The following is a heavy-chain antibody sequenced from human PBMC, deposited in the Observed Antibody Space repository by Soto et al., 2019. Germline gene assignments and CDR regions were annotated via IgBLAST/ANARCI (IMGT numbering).Heavy chain of an antibody. CDR2: ISYDGSNK. J-gene: IGHJ4*02. CDR1: GFTFSSYA. D-gene: IGHD4-17*01. Sequence: QVQLVESGGGVVQPGRSLRLSCAASGFTFSSYAMHWVRQAPGKGLEWVAVISYDGSNKYYADSVKGRFTISRDNSKNTLYLQMNSLRAEDTAVYYCASEGPDYDWHYWGQGTLVTVSS. V-gene: IGHV3-30-3*01. CDR3: ASEGPDYDWHY.